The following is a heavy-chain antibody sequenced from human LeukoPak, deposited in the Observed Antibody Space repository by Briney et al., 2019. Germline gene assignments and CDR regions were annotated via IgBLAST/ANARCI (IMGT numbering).Heavy chain of an antibody. D-gene: IGHD5-24*01. CDR1: GFMFSSSW. V-gene: IGHV3-7*03. Sequence: GRSLRLSCAASGFMFSSSWMSWVRLAPGKGLEWVANIKEDGTETYYVDSVKGRFTISRDNAKNSLYLQMNSLRVEDTAVYYCAKEGRSLQTYWGQGTLVTVSS. J-gene: IGHJ4*02. CDR2: IKEDGTET. CDR3: AKEGRSLQTY.